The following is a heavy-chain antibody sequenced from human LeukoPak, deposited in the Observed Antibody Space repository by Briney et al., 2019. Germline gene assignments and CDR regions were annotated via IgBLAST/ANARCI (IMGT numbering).Heavy chain of an antibody. V-gene: IGHV3-23*01. D-gene: IGHD3-10*01. J-gene: IGHJ6*03. CDR3: ASSRMWFGPYYYYMDV. CDR2: ISGSGGST. CDR1: GFTFSSYG. Sequence: GGTLRLSCAASGFTFSSYGMSWVRQAPGKGLEWVSAISGSGGSTYYADSVKGRFTISRDNSKNTLYLQMNSLRAEDTAVYYCASSRMWFGPYYYYMDVWGKGTTVTISS.